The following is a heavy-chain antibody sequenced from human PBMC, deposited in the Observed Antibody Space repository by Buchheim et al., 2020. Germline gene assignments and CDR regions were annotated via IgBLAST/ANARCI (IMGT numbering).Heavy chain of an antibody. CDR3: ARDNYGDYEYYYYGMDV. CDR1: GFTFSSYA. J-gene: IGHJ6*02. Sequence: VQLVESGGGLVQPGGSLRLSCAASGFTFSSYAMHWVRQAPGKGLEWVAVISYDGSNKYYADSVKGRFTISRDNSKNTLYLQMNSLRAEDTAVYYCARDNYGDYEYYYYGMDVWGQGTT. V-gene: IGHV3-30-3*01. D-gene: IGHD4-17*01. CDR2: ISYDGSNK.